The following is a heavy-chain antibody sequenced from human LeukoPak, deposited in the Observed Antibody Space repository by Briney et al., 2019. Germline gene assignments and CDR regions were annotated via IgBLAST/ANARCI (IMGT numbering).Heavy chain of an antibody. J-gene: IGHJ3*02. Sequence: GGSLRLSCAASGFTVSNNYMSWVRQAPGKGLEWVSLIYSGGSTHYTDSVKGRFNISRDNSKNTLYLQMNSLRAEDTAVYYCARGLYSSGYYYDAFDIWGQGTMVTVSS. V-gene: IGHV3-66*01. D-gene: IGHD3-22*01. CDR3: ARGLYSSGYYYDAFDI. CDR1: GFTVSNNY. CDR2: IYSGGST.